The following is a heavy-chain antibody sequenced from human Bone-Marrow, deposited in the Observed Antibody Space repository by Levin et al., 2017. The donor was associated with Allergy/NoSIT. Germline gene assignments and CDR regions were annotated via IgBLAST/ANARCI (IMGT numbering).Heavy chain of an antibody. CDR1: GYSISSDYY. Sequence: SETLSLTCSVSGYSISSDYYWGWIRQPPGEGLEWIGNIYHSGSTYYNPSLKSRVTISVDTSKNQFSLKVTSVTAADTAVYYCARTLGYCSGDSCYFYFDYWGRGTLVTVSS. CDR3: ARTLGYCSGDSCYFYFDY. V-gene: IGHV4-38-2*01. J-gene: IGHJ4*02. CDR2: IYHSGST. D-gene: IGHD2-15*01.